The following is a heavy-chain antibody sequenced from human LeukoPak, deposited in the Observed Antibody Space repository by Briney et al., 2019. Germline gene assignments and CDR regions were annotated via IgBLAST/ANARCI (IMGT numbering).Heavy chain of an antibody. CDR2: INPSGGST. D-gene: IGHD5-18*01. Sequence: ASVKVSCKASGYTFTSYYMHWVRQAPGQGLEWMGIINPSGGSTSYPQKFQGRVTMTRDMSTSTVYMELSSLRSEDTAVYYCARAATLDTAMSYFDYWGQGTLVTVSS. V-gene: IGHV1-46*01. CDR1: GYTFTSYY. CDR3: ARAATLDTAMSYFDY. J-gene: IGHJ4*02.